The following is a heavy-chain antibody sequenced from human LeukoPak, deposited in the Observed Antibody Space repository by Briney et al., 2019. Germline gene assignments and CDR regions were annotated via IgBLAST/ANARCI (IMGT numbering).Heavy chain of an antibody. D-gene: IGHD6-19*01. V-gene: IGHV4-39*01. CDR3: ARRGSGWYYFDY. CDR2: IYYSGST. CDR1: GGSISSSSYY. Sequence: PSETLSLTCTVSGGSISSSSYYWGWIRQPPGKGLEWIGSIYYSGSTYYNPSLKSRVTISVDTSKNQFSLKLSSVTAADTAVYYCARRGSGWYYFDYWGQGTLVTVSS. J-gene: IGHJ4*02.